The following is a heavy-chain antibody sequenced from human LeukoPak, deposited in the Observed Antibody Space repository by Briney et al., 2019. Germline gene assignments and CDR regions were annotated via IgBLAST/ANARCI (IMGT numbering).Heavy chain of an antibody. J-gene: IGHJ4*02. CDR3: ARARGPRSQRFSSTSAPYYFDY. CDR1: GFTFSSYW. V-gene: IGHV3-7*01. Sequence: PGGSLRLSCAASGFTFSSYWMSWVRQAPGKGLEWVANIKQDGSEKYYVDSVKGRFTISRDNAKNSLYLQMNSLRAEDTAVYYCARARGPRSQRFSSTSAPYYFDYWGQGTLVTVSS. CDR2: IKQDGSEK. D-gene: IGHD2-2*01.